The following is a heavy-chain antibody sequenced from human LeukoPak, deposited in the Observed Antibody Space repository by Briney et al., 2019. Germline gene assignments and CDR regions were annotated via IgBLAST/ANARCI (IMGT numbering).Heavy chain of an antibody. CDR1: GDSVSSNSAA. J-gene: IGHJ6*02. D-gene: IGHD6-19*01. CDR3: ARDTIAVAGTGHYYYYGMDV. V-gene: IGHV6-1*01. Sequence: SQTLSLTCAISGDSVSSNSAAWNWIRQSPSRGLEWLGRTYYRSKWYNDYAVSVKSRITINPDTSKNQFSLQLNSVTPEDTAVYYCARDTIAVAGTGHYYYYGMDVWGQGTTVTVSS. CDR2: TYYRSKWYN.